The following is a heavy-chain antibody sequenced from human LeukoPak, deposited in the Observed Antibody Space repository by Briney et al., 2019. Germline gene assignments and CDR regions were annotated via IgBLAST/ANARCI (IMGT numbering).Heavy chain of an antibody. Sequence: LSQTLSLTCAVSGDSVSSNRAAWTWIRQSPSRGLEWLGRTYYRSKWYNDYAVSVKSRITINPDTSKNQYSLQLNSVTPEDTAVYYCARDRGGYFDYWGQGTLVTVSS. J-gene: IGHJ4*02. CDR1: GDSVSSNRAA. D-gene: IGHD3-10*01. CDR3: ARDRGGYFDY. CDR2: TYYRSKWYN. V-gene: IGHV6-1*01.